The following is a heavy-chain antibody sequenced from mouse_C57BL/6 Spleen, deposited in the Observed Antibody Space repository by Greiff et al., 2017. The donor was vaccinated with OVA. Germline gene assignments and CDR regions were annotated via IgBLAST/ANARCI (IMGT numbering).Heavy chain of an antibody. CDR3: ARRGYGYDGYYFDY. J-gene: IGHJ2*01. CDR1: GYAFSSSW. D-gene: IGHD2-2*01. CDR2: IYPGDGDT. Sequence: VKLMESGPELVKPGASVKISCKASGYAFSSSWMNWVKQRPGKGLEWIGRIYPGDGDTNYNGKFKGKATLTADKSSSTAYMQLSSLTSEDSAVYFCARRGYGYDGYYFDYWGQGTTLTVSS. V-gene: IGHV1-82*01.